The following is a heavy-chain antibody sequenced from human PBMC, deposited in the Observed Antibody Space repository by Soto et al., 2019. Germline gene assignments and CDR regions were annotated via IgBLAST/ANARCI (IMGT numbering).Heavy chain of an antibody. J-gene: IGHJ3*01. CDR1: GFIFSDFG. V-gene: IGHV3-30*18. CDR3: VKGDLDTAVVNSPVAFDF. D-gene: IGHD5-18*01. CDR2: ISYDGNNK. Sequence: QVNLVESGGGVVQPGRSLRLSCEASGFIFSDFGMHWVRQAPGKGLEWVAVISYDGNNKYYAQSVKGRFTISRDNSKNTLFLNMDSLRPEDTAVYHCVKGDLDTAVVNSPVAFDFWGPGTMVTVS.